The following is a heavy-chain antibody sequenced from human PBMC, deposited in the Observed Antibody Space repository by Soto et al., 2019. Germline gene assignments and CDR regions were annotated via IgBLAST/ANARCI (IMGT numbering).Heavy chain of an antibody. CDR3: AKEPVGPDWYFDL. CDR2: ISGGGIST. CDR1: GFTFRSYA. Sequence: DVQLLESGGGLVQPGGSLRLSCAASGFTFRSYAMSWVRQAPGKGLEWASGISGGGISTHYADSVKGRFTVSRDNSRNTLYLHMDSLRAEDTAVYNCAKEPVGPDWYFDLWGRGTLVTVSS. V-gene: IGHV3-23*01. J-gene: IGHJ2*01.